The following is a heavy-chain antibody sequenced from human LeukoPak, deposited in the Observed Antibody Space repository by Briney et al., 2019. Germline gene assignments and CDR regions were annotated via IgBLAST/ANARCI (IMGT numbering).Heavy chain of an antibody. CDR2: INSYNGYT. J-gene: IGHJ4*02. Sequence: ASVKVSCKASGYSFTNYDINWVRQAPGLGLEWMGWINSYNGYTYYAQKFQDRVTMTTDTSTSTAFMELRSLRSDDTAVYYCARDLFPVTESTTFIAFDFWGQGTPVTVSS. V-gene: IGHV1-18*01. CDR1: GYSFTNYD. D-gene: IGHD2/OR15-2a*01. CDR3: ARDLFPVTESTTFIAFDF.